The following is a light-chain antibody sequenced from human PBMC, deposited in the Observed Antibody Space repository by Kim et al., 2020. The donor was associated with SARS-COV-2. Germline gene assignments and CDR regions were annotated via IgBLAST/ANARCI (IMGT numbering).Light chain of an antibody. J-gene: IGLJ2*01. CDR2: DVS. V-gene: IGLV2-14*03. Sequence: ITCSVTRTTSDVGGYSYVSWYQHHPGKAPNLMIYDVSNRPSGVSNRFSGSKSGNTASLTISGLQAEDEADYYCSSYTSSSTLDVVFGGGTQLTVL. CDR1: TSDVGGYSY. CDR3: SSYTSSSTLDVV.